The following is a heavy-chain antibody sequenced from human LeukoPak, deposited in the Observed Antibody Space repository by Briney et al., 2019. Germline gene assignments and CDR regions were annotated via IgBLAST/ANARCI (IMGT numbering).Heavy chain of an antibody. J-gene: IGHJ4*02. D-gene: IGHD6-19*01. CDR2: ISSSGSTI. Sequence: PGGSLRLSCAASGFTFDDYGMSWVRQAPGKGLEWVSYISSSGSTIYYADSVKGRFTISRDNAKNSLYLQMNSLRAEDTALYYCAKDMTAVAGTGIDYWGQGTLVTVSS. CDR1: GFTFDDYG. CDR3: AKDMTAVAGTGIDY. V-gene: IGHV3-11*01.